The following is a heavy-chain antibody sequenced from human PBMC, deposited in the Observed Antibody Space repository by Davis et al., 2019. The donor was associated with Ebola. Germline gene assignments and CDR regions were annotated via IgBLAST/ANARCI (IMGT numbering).Heavy chain of an antibody. D-gene: IGHD6-13*01. V-gene: IGHV4-38-2*02. CDR1: GCSISSGYY. J-gene: IGHJ6*02. CDR2: IYHSGST. CDR3: ARDRTQIAAAGGMDV. Sequence: MPSETLSLTCTVSGCSISSGYYWGWIRQPPGKGLEWIGSIYHSGSTYYNPSLKSRVTVSVDTSKNQFSLKLSSVTAADTAVYYCARDRTQIAAAGGMDVWGQGTTVTVSS.